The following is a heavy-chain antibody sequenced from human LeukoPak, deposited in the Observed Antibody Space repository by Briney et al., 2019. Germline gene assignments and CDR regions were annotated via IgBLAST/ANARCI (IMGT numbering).Heavy chain of an antibody. CDR1: GYTFTGYY. D-gene: IGHD3-10*01. V-gene: IGHV1-2*02. J-gene: IGHJ6*02. CDR3: ASTYYYGSGSWNYYYYGMDV. CDR2: INPNSGGT. Sequence: RASVKVSCKASGYTFTGYYMHWVRQAPGQGLEWMGWINPNSGGTNYAQKFQGRVTMTRDTSISTAYMELSRLRSDDTGVYYCASTYYYGSGSWNYYYYGMDVWGQGTTVTVSS.